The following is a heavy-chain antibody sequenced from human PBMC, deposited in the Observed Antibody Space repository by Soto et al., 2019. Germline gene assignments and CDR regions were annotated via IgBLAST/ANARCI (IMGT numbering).Heavy chain of an antibody. D-gene: IGHD2-15*01. CDR3: AREENCSDGICYSEYFQR. CDR1: EYIFTAYS. V-gene: IGHV1-46*01. CDR2: VNPSGGST. Sequence: ASVKVSCKASEYIFTAYSMHWVRQAPGQGLEWMGVVNPSGGSTNYAQKFQGRITMTRDTSTSTVYMDLSSLTSEDTAVYYCAREENCSDGICYSEYFQRWGQGTLVTVSS. J-gene: IGHJ1*01.